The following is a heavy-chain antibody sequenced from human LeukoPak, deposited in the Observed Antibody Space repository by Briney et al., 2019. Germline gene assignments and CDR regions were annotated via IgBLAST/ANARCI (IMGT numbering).Heavy chain of an antibody. Sequence: SSETLSLTCTVSGGSISSYYWSWIRQPPGKGLEWIGYIYYSGSTNYNPSLKSRVTISVDTSKNQFSLKLSSVTAADTAVYYCARGPNGWWLRDGYYYYMDVWGKGTTVTVSS. CDR1: GGSISSYY. CDR2: IYYSGST. D-gene: IGHD2-15*01. J-gene: IGHJ6*03. V-gene: IGHV4-59*01. CDR3: ARGPNGWWLRDGYYYYMDV.